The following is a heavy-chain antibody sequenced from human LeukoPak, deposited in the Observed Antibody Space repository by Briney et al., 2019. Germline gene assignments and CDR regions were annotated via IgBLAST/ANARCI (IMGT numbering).Heavy chain of an antibody. CDR1: RLTFINYV. V-gene: IGHV3-30-3*01. CDR2: ISFDGAII. J-gene: IGHJ4*02. D-gene: IGHD4-17*01. CDR3: ARDIDGDRDFDY. Sequence: GRSLRLSCAASRLTFINYVMHWVRQAPGKGLEWVAFISFDGAIIYYADSVKGRFTISRDNSENTMYLQMNSLRLDDTATYYCARDIDGDRDFDYWGRGTLVTVSS.